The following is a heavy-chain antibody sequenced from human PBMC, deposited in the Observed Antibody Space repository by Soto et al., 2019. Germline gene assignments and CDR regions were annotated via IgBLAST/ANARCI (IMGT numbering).Heavy chain of an antibody. D-gene: IGHD3-22*01. J-gene: IGHJ6*02. Sequence: ASVKVSCKASGYTFTSYDINWVRQATGQGLEWMGWMNPNSGNTGYAQKFQGRVTMTRNTSISTDYMELSSLRSEDTAVYYCARGRGDYYDGSGYYYGMDVWGQGTTVTVSS. V-gene: IGHV1-8*01. CDR1: GYTFTSYD. CDR3: ARGRGDYYDGSGYYYGMDV. CDR2: MNPNSGNT.